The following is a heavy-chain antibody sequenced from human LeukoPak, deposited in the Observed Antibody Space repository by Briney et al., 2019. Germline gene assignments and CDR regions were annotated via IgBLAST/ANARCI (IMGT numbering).Heavy chain of an antibody. J-gene: IGHJ4*02. CDR1: GFTFSSYT. V-gene: IGHV3-48*01. Sequence: GGSLRLSCAASGFTFSSYTMNWVRQAPGKGLEWVSYIHTDDTIYYADSVKGRFTISRDNAKNSLYLQMNGLRAEDTAVYYCARGFSSDYWGQGTLVTVSS. CDR2: IHTDDTI. CDR3: ARGFSSDY.